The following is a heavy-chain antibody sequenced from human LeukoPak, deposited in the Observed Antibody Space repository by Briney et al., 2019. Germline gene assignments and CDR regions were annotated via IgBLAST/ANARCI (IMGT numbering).Heavy chain of an antibody. V-gene: IGHV1-18*01. J-gene: IGHJ3*02. CDR1: GYTFTSYG. Sequence: ASVKVSCKASGYTFTSYGISWVRQAPGQGLEWMGWISAYNGNTNYAQKLQGRVTMTTDTSTSTAYMELRSLRSDDTAVYYCASNTYCSSTSCHGAFDIWGQGTMVTVSS. D-gene: IGHD2-2*01. CDR3: ASNTYCSSTSCHGAFDI. CDR2: ISAYNGNT.